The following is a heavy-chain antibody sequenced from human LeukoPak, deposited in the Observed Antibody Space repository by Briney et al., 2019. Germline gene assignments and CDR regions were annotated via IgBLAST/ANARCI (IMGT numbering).Heavy chain of an antibody. J-gene: IGHJ4*02. CDR1: GFTFSSYA. CDR2: ISGSGGST. Sequence: GGSLRLSCAASGFTFSSYAMSWVRQAPGKGLEWVSAISGSGGSTYYADSVKGRFTISRDNSKNTLYLQMNSLRAEDTAVYYCATSHWYGDLLGYMDYWGQGTLVTVSS. CDR3: ATSHWYGDLLGYMDY. V-gene: IGHV3-23*01. D-gene: IGHD4-17*01.